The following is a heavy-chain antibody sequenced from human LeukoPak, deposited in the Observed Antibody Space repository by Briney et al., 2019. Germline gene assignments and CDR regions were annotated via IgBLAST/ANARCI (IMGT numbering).Heavy chain of an antibody. J-gene: IGHJ3*02. V-gene: IGHV4-39*07. D-gene: IGHD6-13*01. CDR3: ARDRAAAERTQAFDI. Sequence: SETLSLTCTVSGGSISSSSYYWGWIRQPPGKGLEWIGSIYYSGSTYYNPSLKSRVTISVDTSKNQFSLKLSSVTAADTAVYYCARDRAAAERTQAFDIWGQGTMVTVSS. CDR2: IYYSGST. CDR1: GGSISSSSYY.